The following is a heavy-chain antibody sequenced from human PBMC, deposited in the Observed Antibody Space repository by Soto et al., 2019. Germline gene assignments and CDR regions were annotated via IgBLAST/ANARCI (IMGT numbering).Heavy chain of an antibody. CDR1: GFTFSSYG. Sequence: TGGSLRLSCAASGFTFSSYGMHWVRQAPGKGLEWVAVIWYDGSNKYYADSVKGRFTISRDNSKNTLYLQMNSLRAEDTAVYYCARDFPYYDFWSGYSPNGMDVWGQGTTVTVSS. D-gene: IGHD3-3*01. CDR2: IWYDGSNK. CDR3: ARDFPYYDFWSGYSPNGMDV. J-gene: IGHJ6*02. V-gene: IGHV3-33*01.